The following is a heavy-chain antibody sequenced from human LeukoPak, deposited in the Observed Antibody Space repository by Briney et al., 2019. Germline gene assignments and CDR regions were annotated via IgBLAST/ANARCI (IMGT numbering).Heavy chain of an antibody. V-gene: IGHV4-34*01. D-gene: IGHD6-6*01. CDR3: VRSSSSIFDY. J-gene: IGHJ4*02. CDR1: GGSFSGYY. Sequence: SETLSLTCAVYGGSFSGYYWSWIRQPPGKGLEWIGELNHSGSTNYNPSLKSRVTISVDTSKNQFSLKLSSVTAADTAVYYCVRSSSSIFDYWGQGTLVTVSS. CDR2: LNHSGST.